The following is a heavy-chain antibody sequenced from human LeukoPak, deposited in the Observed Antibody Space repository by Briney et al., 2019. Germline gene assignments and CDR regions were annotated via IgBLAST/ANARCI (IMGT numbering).Heavy chain of an antibody. J-gene: IGHJ4*02. CDR3: VKRDRGTFDY. Sequence: PGGSLRLSCAASGFTFSSYWMHWVRQAPGKGLEWVSAIGSRADTTDYAASVKGRFTISRDNSKNMLYLQMNGLRAEDTAVYYCVKRDRGTFDYWGQGTLVTVSS. CDR2: IGSRADTT. V-gene: IGHV3-23*01. CDR1: GFTFSSYW. D-gene: IGHD5-24*01.